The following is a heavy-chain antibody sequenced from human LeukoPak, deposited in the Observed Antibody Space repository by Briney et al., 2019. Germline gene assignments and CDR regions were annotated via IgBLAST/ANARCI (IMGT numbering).Heavy chain of an antibody. CDR2: INPNSGGT. Sequence: ASVKVSCKASGYTFTGYYMHWVRQAPGQGLEWMGWINPNSGGTNYAQKFQGWVTMTRDTSISTAYMELSRLRSDDTAVYYCARVHTQYYDSSGFYGDGWFDPWGQGTLVTVSS. J-gene: IGHJ5*02. D-gene: IGHD3-22*01. V-gene: IGHV1-2*04. CDR1: GYTFTGYY. CDR3: ARVHTQYYDSSGFYGDGWFDP.